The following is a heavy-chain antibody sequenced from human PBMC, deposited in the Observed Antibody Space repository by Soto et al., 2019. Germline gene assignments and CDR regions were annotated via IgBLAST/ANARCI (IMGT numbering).Heavy chain of an antibody. J-gene: IGHJ4*02. Sequence: SETLSLTCTVSGGSISSSSYYWGWIRQPPGKGLEWIGSIFYSGSTYYNPSLKSRVTISVDTSKNQFSLKLSSVTAADTAVYYCARDPRIYSDQHYFEYWGQGTLVTVSS. CDR3: ARDPRIYSDQHYFEY. D-gene: IGHD4-17*01. CDR2: IFYSGST. CDR1: GGSISSSSYY. V-gene: IGHV4-39*07.